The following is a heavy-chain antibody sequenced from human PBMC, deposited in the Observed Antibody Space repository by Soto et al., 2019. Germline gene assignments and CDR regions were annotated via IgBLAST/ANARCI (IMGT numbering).Heavy chain of an antibody. V-gene: IGHV3-7*01. D-gene: IGHD2-21*01. J-gene: IGHJ3*02. Sequence: EVQLVESGGGLVQPGGSLGLSCAASGFTFSSYWMSWVRQAPGKGLEWVANIKQDGSEKYYVDSVKGRFTISRDNAKNSLYLQMNSLRAEDTAVYYCARGYCGGDCYHIDAFDIWGQGTMVTVSS. CDR2: IKQDGSEK. CDR3: ARGYCGGDCYHIDAFDI. CDR1: GFTFSSYW.